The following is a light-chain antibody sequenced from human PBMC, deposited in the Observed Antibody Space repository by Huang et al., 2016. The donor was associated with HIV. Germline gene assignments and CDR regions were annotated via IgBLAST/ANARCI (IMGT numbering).Light chain of an antibody. Sequence: EIVMTQSPATLAVSPGKRDSLSCRASQRVNTNLAWYQQKPGQAPRLLSYGAYTSATGMPARFSGSGSLREFTLTISSLQSEDFAVYYCQQYNNWPPLTFGGGTKVEIK. J-gene: IGKJ4*01. CDR3: QQYNNWPPLT. V-gene: IGKV3-15*01. CDR2: GAY. CDR1: QRVNTN.